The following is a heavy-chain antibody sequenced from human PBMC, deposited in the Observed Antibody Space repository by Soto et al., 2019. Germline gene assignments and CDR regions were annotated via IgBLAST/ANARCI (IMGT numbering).Heavy chain of an antibody. D-gene: IGHD3-22*01. CDR2: ISGSGGST. V-gene: IGHV3-23*01. CDR3: VKVSGYRSSGYYDY. Sequence: GGSLRLSCVASGFTFSSYAMTWVRQAPGKGLEWVSGKGLEWVSGISGSGGSTYHADSVKGRFTISRDNSKNTVYLQMNSLRAEDTAVYYCVKVSGYRSSGYYDYWGQEPWSPSPQ. J-gene: IGHJ4*01. CDR1: GFTFSSYA.